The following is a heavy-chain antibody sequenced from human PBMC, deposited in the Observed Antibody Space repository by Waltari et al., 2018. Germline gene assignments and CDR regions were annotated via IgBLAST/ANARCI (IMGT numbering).Heavy chain of an antibody. J-gene: IGHJ4*02. D-gene: IGHD4-17*01. CDR1: GFTFSSYS. CDR2: ISSSSSYI. V-gene: IGHV3-21*01. Sequence: EVQLVESGGGLVKPGGSLRLSCAASGFTFSSYSMNWVRQAPGKGLGLVSSISSSSSYIYYADSVKGRFTISRDNAKNSLYLQMNSLRAEDTAVYYCARELTYRDYEAYWGQGTLVTVSS. CDR3: ARELTYRDYEAY.